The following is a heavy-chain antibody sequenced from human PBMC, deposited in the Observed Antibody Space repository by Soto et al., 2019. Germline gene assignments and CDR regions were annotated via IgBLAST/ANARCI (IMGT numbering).Heavy chain of an antibody. CDR3: ARQIPPDLIGYYYGIVDF. J-gene: IGHJ4*02. D-gene: IGHD3-10*01. Sequence: PSETLSLTCTVSGASFRSSPYYWGWIRQTPGKGLEWIGSILYSGDSYYNPSLRSRVTISVDSTKRQFSLKLRSVTAADTALYFCARQIPPDLIGYYYGIVDFWGQGTRVTVSS. V-gene: IGHV4-39*01. CDR2: ILYSGDS. CDR1: GASFRSSPYY.